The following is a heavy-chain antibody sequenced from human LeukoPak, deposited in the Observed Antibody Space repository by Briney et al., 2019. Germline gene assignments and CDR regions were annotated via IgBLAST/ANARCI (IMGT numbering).Heavy chain of an antibody. J-gene: IGHJ6*02. D-gene: IGHD3-22*01. CDR3: AKGYYDSSGYRPAYYYYGMDV. CDR2: IIPIFGTA. V-gene: IGHV1-69*13. CDR1: GGTFSSYA. Sequence: SVKVSCKASGGTFSSYAISRVRQAPGQGLEWMGGIIPIFGTANYAQKFQGRVTITADESTSTAYMELSSLRSEDTAVHYCAKGYYDSSGYRPAYYYYGMDVWGQGTTVTVSS.